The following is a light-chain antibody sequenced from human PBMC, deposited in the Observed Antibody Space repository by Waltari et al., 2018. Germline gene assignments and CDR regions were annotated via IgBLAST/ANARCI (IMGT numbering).Light chain of an antibody. Sequence: IVLTQSPGTLSLSPGERATLSCRASQSVGSSLAWFQQKPGQAPRLLIYSASSRATGIPDRFSGSGSGTDFTLTITRLEPGDFAVYYCQQYGSSPYTFGQGTKLEIK. J-gene: IGKJ2*01. CDR1: QSVGSS. V-gene: IGKV3-20*01. CDR3: QQYGSSPYT. CDR2: SAS.